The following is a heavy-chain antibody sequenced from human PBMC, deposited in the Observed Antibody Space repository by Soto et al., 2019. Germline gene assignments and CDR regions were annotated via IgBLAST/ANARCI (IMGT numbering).Heavy chain of an antibody. CDR3: ARSGGDYRPFDS. Sequence: PGGSLRLSCAASGFPFYNYWMNWIRQAPGKGLEWVSHMTGSGSAIYYADSVRGRFTISRDNANNLLYLQLNSLRAEDTALYYCARSGGDYRPFDSWGQGTLVTVSS. V-gene: IGHV3-48*04. CDR1: GFPFYNYW. CDR2: MTGSGSAI. D-gene: IGHD2-21*01. J-gene: IGHJ4*02.